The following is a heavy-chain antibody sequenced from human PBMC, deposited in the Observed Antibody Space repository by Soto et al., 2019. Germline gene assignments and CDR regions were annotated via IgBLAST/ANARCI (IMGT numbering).Heavy chain of an antibody. CDR3: ARGEGLRFLEWLFIFFMDV. V-gene: IGHV1-69*13. CDR2: IIPIFGTA. D-gene: IGHD3-3*01. CDR1: AGTFCSYA. Sequence: GXSVQNSSKASAGTFCSYACSCGGQAPARKLVWMGGIIPIFGTANYAQKFQGRVTITADESSSTAYMELSSPRSEDTAVYYCARGEGLRFLEWLFIFFMDVWGQGTKVTVYS. J-gene: IGHJ6*02.